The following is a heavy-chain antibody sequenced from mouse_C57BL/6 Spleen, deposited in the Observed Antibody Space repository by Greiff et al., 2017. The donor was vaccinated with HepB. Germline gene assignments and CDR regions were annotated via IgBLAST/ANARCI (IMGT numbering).Heavy chain of an antibody. CDR3: ARGGIRYYYGSSHYWYFDV. CDR2: ILPGSGST. V-gene: IGHV1-9*01. Sequence: VKLLESGAELMKPGASVKLSCKATGYTFTGYWIEWVKQRPGHGLEWIGEILPGSGSTNYNEKFKGKATFTADTSSNTAYMQISSLTTEDSAIYYCARGGIRYYYGSSHYWYFDVWGTGTTVTVSS. J-gene: IGHJ1*03. D-gene: IGHD1-1*01. CDR1: GYTFTGYW.